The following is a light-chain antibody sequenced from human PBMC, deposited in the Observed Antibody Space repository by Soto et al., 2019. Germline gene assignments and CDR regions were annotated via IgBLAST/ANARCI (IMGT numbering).Light chain of an antibody. Sequence: EIVLTQCPGTLSLSPGERATLSCRASQSVSSSLAWYHHKPGQAPRLLIYGASTRATGIPARFSGSGSGTEFTLTISNLQSEDFAVYFCQQYHNWPPITFGQGTRLEI. CDR2: GAS. V-gene: IGKV3D-15*01. CDR1: QSVSSS. J-gene: IGKJ5*01. CDR3: QQYHNWPPIT.